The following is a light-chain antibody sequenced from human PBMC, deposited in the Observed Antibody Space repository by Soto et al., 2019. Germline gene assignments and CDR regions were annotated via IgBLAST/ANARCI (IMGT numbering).Light chain of an antibody. CDR2: QAS. CDR1: QSIHSW. V-gene: IGKV1-5*03. CDR3: QQYNSHLYT. Sequence: DIQMTQSPSTLSASVGDRVTITCRASQSIHSWLAWYQQKPGKSPKLLIYQASTLESGVPSRFSGFGSGTEFTLTISSLQPDYFATYYCQQYNSHLYTFGQGTKLEIK. J-gene: IGKJ2*01.